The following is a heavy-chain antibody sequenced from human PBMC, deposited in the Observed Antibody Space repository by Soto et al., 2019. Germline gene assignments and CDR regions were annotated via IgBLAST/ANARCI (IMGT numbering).Heavy chain of an antibody. CDR3: AGVNANTRASIAAAGTKGRWFDP. V-gene: IGHV1-8*01. CDR2: MNPNSGNT. J-gene: IGHJ5*02. D-gene: IGHD6-13*01. Sequence: ASVKVSCKASGYTFTSYDINWVRQATGQGLEWMGWMNPNSGNTGYAQKFQGRVTMTRNTSISTANMELSSLRSQDTARYYCAGVNANTRASIAAAGTKGRWFDPWGQGTLVTVSS. CDR1: GYTFTSYD.